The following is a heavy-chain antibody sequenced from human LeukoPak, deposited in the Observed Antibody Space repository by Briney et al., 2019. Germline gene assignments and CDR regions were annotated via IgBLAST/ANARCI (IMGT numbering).Heavy chain of an antibody. Sequence: PGVPVTLSCAASGFTLCCYTMIWLPQAPGKALEGVTDISCSCGSTYYADSVKGRFTISRDNSKNTLYLQMNSLRAEDTAVYYCAKDRDLYSYGSHFDYWGQGTLVTVSS. CDR3: AKDRDLYSYGSHFDY. CDR1: GFTLCCYT. D-gene: IGHD5-18*01. CDR2: ISCSCGST. J-gene: IGHJ4*02. V-gene: IGHV3-23*01.